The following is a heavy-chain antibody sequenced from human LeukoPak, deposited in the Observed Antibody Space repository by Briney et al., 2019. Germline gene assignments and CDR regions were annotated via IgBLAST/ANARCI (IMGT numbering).Heavy chain of an antibody. CDR3: ARLSRPLLN. J-gene: IGHJ4*02. CDR1: GGSFSGYY. CDR2: INHSGST. V-gene: IGHV4-34*01. Sequence: PSETLSLTCAVYGGSFSGYYWSWIRQPPGKGLEWIGEINHSGSTNYNPSLKSRATISVDTSKNQFSLKLSSVTAADTAVYYCARLSRPLLNWGQGTLVTVSS.